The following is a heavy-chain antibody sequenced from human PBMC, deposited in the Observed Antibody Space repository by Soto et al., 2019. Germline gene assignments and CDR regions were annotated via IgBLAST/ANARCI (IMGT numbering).Heavy chain of an antibody. CDR1: GFTFSSYA. CDR2: ISYDGSNK. J-gene: IGHJ4*02. D-gene: IGHD3-3*01. V-gene: IGHV3-30*14. Sequence: QVQLVESGGGVVQPGRSLRLSCAASGFTFSSYAMHWVRQAPGKGLEWVAVISYDGSNKYYADSVKGRFTISRDNSKNTLYLQMNSLRAEDTAVYYCARDAITIFGGVIMGPFDYWCQGTLVTVSS. CDR3: ARDAITIFGGVIMGPFDY.